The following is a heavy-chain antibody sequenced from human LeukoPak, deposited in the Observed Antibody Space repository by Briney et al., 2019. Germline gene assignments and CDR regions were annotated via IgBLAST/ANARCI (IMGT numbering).Heavy chain of an antibody. CDR2: ISVYNGNT. D-gene: IGHD3-10*01. CDR1: GYTFTSRG. CDR3: ARDIVTMVRGVADY. Sequence: ASVKVSCKASGYTFTSRGVSWVRQSPGQGLEWMGWISVYNGNTNYAQKLQGRVTMTTDTSTSTVYMELRSLRSDDTAVYYCARDIVTMVRGVADYWGQGTLVTVSS. V-gene: IGHV1-18*01. J-gene: IGHJ4*02.